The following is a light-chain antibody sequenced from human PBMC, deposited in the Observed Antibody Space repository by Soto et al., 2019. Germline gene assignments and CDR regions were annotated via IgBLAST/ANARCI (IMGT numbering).Light chain of an antibody. V-gene: IGKV1D-16*01. CDR1: QDVNKW. CDR3: QQYNTYPLT. J-gene: IGKJ4*01. CDR2: AAS. Sequence: DIQMTQSPSSLSASVGDRVTITCRASQDVNKWLAWYQQKPEKAPKSLIYAASSLRGGVPSRFSGSVSGTEFTLTISSLQPEDVGTYYCQQYNTYPLTFGGGTKVEI.